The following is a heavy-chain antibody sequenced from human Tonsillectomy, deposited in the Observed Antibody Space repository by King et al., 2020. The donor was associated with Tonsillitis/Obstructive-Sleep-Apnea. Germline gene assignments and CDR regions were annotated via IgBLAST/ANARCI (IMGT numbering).Heavy chain of an antibody. D-gene: IGHD1-26*01. J-gene: IGHJ4*02. CDR3: AGARSYSGSNHNLFDY. Sequence: VQLVESGAEVKKPGASVKVSCKASGYTFTGYYMHWVRQAPGQGLEWMGWINPNSGGTNYAQKFQGWVTMTRDTSISTAYMGLSRLSSDDTAVDYCAGARSYSGSNHNLFDYWGQGTLVTVSS. CDR1: GYTFTGYY. V-gene: IGHV1-2*04. CDR2: INPNSGGT.